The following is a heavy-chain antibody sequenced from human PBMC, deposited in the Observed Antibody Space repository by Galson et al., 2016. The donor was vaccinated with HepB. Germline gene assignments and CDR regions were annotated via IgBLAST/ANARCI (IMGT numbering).Heavy chain of an antibody. J-gene: IGHJ5*02. CDR3: ARGTVMGFNWFDP. CDR1: GYKFTSQW. Sequence: QSGAEVKKPGDSLKISCKGSGYKFTSQWIGWVRQMPGKGLEWMGNIHPADSDSRYSPSFKGQVIFPADKSTNNVHLQWRSLKASDTAIYYWARGTVMGFNWFDPGGQGTLVTVSS. V-gene: IGHV5-51*01. CDR2: IHPADSDS. D-gene: IGHD3-16*01.